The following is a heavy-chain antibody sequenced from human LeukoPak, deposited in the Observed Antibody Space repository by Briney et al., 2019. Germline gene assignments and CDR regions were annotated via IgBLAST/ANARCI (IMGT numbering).Heavy chain of an antibody. CDR3: ARVGAVAGISYYYYYMDV. Sequence: PSETLSLTCAAYGGSFSGYYWSWIRQPPGKGLEWIGEINHSGSTNYNPSLKSRVTISVDTSKNQFSLKLSSVTAADTAVYYCARVGAVAGISYYYYYMDVWGKGTTVTVSS. V-gene: IGHV4-34*01. D-gene: IGHD6-19*01. J-gene: IGHJ6*03. CDR2: INHSGST. CDR1: GGSFSGYY.